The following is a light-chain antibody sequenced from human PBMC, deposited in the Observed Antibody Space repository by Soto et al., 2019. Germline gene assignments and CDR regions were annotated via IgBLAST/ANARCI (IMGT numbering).Light chain of an antibody. V-gene: IGLV2-14*03. CDR2: DVW. Sequence: QSALTQPASVSGSPGQSITIYCIGTGSDIGGYNYVSWYQQHPGKAPTLMIYDVWARPLGVSHRFSGSKSGNTASLTISGLQGDDEADYYCSSYTADMTYVFGTGTKLT. CDR3: SSYTADMTYV. J-gene: IGLJ1*01. CDR1: GSDIGGYNY.